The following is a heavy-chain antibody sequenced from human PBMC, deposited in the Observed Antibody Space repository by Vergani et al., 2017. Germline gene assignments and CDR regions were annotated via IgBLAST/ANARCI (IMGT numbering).Heavy chain of an antibody. D-gene: IGHD5-12*01. CDR2: ISGSGVST. J-gene: IGHJ6*02. CDR3: AKANPRNSGYDYLYYYHAMDV. V-gene: IGHV3-23*01. Sequence: EVQLLESGGDLVQPGGSLRLSCAASGFTFNHYAMNWVRQAPGKGLEWVSGISGSGVSTYYAGSVKGRFTISRDSSKNTLYLQMNSLSAGDTAVYYCAKANPRNSGYDYLYYYHAMDVWGQGTTGTVSS. CDR1: GFTFNHYA.